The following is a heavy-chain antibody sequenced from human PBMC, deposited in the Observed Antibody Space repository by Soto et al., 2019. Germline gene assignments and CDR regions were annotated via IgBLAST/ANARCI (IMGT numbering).Heavy chain of an antibody. J-gene: IGHJ4*02. D-gene: IGHD3-3*01. CDR1: GGSFSGYC. V-gene: IGHV4-34*01. CDR3: ARGRKYYDFWSGYSHPRYYFNY. CDR2: INHSGRT. Sequence: TETLSLTCAVYGGSFSGYCWSWIRQPPGKGLEWIGEINHSGRTNYNPSLKSRVTISVDTSKSQFSLKLSSVTAADTAVYYCARGRKYYDFWSGYSHPRYYFNYWGQGTLVTVSS.